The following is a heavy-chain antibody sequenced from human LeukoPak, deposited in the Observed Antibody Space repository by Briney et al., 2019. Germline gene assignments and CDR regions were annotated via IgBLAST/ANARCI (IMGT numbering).Heavy chain of an antibody. CDR2: IRNKADTYTT. V-gene: IGHV3-72*01. CDR3: AREVWSGYYTLYYFDY. J-gene: IGHJ4*02. Sequence: PGGSLRLSCAASGFTFSDHYMDWVRQAPGKGLEWVGRIRNKADTYTTEYAASVKGRFTISRDDSKNSLYLQMNSLKTEDTAVCYCAREVWSGYYTLYYFDYWGQGTLVTVSS. CDR1: GFTFSDHY. D-gene: IGHD3-3*01.